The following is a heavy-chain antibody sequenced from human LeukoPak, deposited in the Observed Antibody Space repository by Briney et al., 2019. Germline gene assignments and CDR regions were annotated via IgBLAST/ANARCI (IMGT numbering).Heavy chain of an antibody. D-gene: IGHD3-10*01. CDR3: AKTSGPGSYYPVDH. CDR2: ISGGGGT. V-gene: IGHV3-23*01. CDR1: GFTFSSYS. Sequence: GGSLRLSCAASGFTFSSYSMSWVRQAPGKGLEWLSNISGGGGTDYTDSVKGRFTISRDNSQNTLYLQMNSLRLEDTAVYYCAKTSGPGSYYPVDHWGQGTLVTVSS. J-gene: IGHJ4*02.